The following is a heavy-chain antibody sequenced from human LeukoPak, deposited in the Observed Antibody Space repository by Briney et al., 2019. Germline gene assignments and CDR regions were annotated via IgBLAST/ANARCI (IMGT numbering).Heavy chain of an antibody. CDR1: GYTFTSYD. Sequence: ASVKVSCKASGYTFTSYDINWVRQATGRGLEWMGWMNPNSGNTGYAQKFQGRVTMTRNTSINTAYMELSSLRSEDTAVYYCARETYYYGSGNWFDPWGQGTLVAVSS. CDR3: ARETYYYGSGNWFDP. V-gene: IGHV1-8*01. J-gene: IGHJ5*02. D-gene: IGHD3-10*01. CDR2: MNPNSGNT.